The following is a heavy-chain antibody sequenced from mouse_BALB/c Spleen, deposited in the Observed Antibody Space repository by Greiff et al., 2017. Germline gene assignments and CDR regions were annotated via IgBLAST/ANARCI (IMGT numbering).Heavy chain of an antibody. Sequence: EVQLQESGPGLVKPSQSLSLTCTVTGYSITSDYAWNWIRQFPGNKLEWMGYISYSGSTSYNPSLKSRISITRDTSKNQFFLQLNSVTTEDTATYYCARYGGDARDYWGKGTSVTVSS. CDR3: ARYGGDARDY. J-gene: IGHJ4*01. CDR1: GYSITSDYA. CDR2: ISYSGST. D-gene: IGHD1-1*02. V-gene: IGHV3-2*02.